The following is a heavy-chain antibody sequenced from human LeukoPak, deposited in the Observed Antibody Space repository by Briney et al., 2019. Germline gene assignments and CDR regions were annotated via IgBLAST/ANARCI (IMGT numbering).Heavy chain of an antibody. CDR3: ASLGILYYDFWSGRYYFDY. D-gene: IGHD3-3*01. Sequence: SVKVSCKASGGTFSSYAISWVRQAPGQGLEWMGGIIPIFGTANYAQKFQGRDTITADKSTSTAYMELSSLRSEDTAVYYCASLGILYYDFWSGRYYFDYWGQGTLVTVSS. V-gene: IGHV1-69*06. CDR1: GGTFSSYA. CDR2: IIPIFGTA. J-gene: IGHJ4*02.